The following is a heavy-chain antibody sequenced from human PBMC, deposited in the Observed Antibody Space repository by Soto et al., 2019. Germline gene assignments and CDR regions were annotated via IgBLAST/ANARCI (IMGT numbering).Heavy chain of an antibody. CDR2: IYYSGST. V-gene: IGHV4-59*01. D-gene: IGHD6-13*01. J-gene: IGHJ5*02. Sequence: GKGLEWIGYIYYSGSTNYNPSLKSRVTISVDTSKNQFSLKLSSVTAADTAVYFCARAWYSIRWYPHCFEPWGQGTPVTVSS. CDR3: ARAWYSIRWYPHCFEP.